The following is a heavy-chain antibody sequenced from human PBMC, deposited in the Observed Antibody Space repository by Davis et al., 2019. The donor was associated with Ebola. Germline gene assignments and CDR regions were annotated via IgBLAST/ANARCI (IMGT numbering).Heavy chain of an antibody. CDR1: GGSISSYY. V-gene: IGHV4-59*01. D-gene: IGHD4-17*01. Sequence: PGGSLRLSCTVSGGSISSYYWSWIRQPPGKGLEWIGYIYYSGSTNYNPSLKSRVTISVDTSKNQFSLKLSSVTAADTAVYYCARWGTVTTTTAPGYYYYMDVWGKGTTVTVSS. J-gene: IGHJ6*03. CDR3: ARWGTVTTTTAPGYYYYMDV. CDR2: IYYSGST.